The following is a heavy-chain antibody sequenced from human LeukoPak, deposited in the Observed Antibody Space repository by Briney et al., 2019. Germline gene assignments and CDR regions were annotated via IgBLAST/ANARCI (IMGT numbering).Heavy chain of an antibody. V-gene: IGHV4-4*07. CDR3: AREYSSSSGKALDY. D-gene: IGHD6-6*01. J-gene: IGHJ4*02. CDR2: IYASGST. CDR1: SGSLGSYY. Sequence: SETLSLTCTVSSGSLGSYYWNWPRQPAGEGLEWIGHIYASGSTNYNPSLKSRVTMSVDTSKNQFSLKLNSVTAADSAFYYCAREYSSSSGKALDYWGQGTLVTVSS.